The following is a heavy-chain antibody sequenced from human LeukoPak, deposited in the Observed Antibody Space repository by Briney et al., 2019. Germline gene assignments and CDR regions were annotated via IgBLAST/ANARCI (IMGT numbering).Heavy chain of an antibody. V-gene: IGHV3-7*04. J-gene: IGHJ4*02. CDR2: IGEDGNEK. D-gene: IGHD2-2*01. CDR3: ARNWAMLDY. Sequence: GGSLRLSCAASGFTFSSYSMNWARQAPGKGLEWVANIGEDGNEKYYVDSVKGRFTISRDNAKNSLYLQMNSLRVEDTAVYYCARNWAMLDYWGQGILVTVSS. CDR1: GFTFSSYS.